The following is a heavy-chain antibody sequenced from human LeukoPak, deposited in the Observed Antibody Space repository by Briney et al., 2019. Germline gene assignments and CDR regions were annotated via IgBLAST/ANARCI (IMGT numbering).Heavy chain of an antibody. Sequence: ASVKVSCKASGNTFASYYMHWVRQAPGQGLEWMGWISAYNGNTNYAQKLQGRVTMTTDTSTSTAYMELRSLRSDDTAVYYCARDYDILTGLFDYWGQGTLVTVSS. CDR2: ISAYNGNT. J-gene: IGHJ4*02. V-gene: IGHV1-18*04. CDR1: GNTFASYY. D-gene: IGHD3-9*01. CDR3: ARDYDILTGLFDY.